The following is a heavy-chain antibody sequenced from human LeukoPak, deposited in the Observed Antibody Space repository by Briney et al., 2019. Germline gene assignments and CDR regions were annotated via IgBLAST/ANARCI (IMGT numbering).Heavy chain of an antibody. CDR1: GFTFDDNA. CDR2: ISWNSGSI. V-gene: IGHV3-9*01. CDR3: TKANFDWVLYFHH. Sequence: PGGSLRLSCAASGFTFDDNAMHWVRLAPGKGLEWVSGISWNSGSIAYADSVKGRFTTSRDNAKNSLYLQMNSLRPEDTAMYYCTKANFDWVLYFHHWGQGTLVTVSS. J-gene: IGHJ4*02. D-gene: IGHD3-9*01.